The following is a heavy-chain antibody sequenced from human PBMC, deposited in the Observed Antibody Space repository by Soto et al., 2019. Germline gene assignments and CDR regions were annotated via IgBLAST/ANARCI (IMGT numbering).Heavy chain of an antibody. CDR1: GGSISSGDYH. CDR3: ARSCGGDCAFDY. D-gene: IGHD2-21*02. V-gene: IGHV4-30-4*01. Sequence: QVQLQESGPRLLKPSQTLSLTCTVSGGSISSGDYHWSWIRQPPGKGLEWIGYIYYSGNTYYNPSLKRRVTLSIDTSKNQCSLKLTSVTAADTAVYYCARSCGGDCAFDYWGQGTLVTVSS. J-gene: IGHJ4*02. CDR2: IYYSGNT.